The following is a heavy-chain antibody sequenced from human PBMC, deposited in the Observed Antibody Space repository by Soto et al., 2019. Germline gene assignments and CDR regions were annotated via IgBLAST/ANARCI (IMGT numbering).Heavy chain of an antibody. Sequence: QVQLVESGGGLVKPGGSLRLSCAASGFTFSDYYMSWIRQAPGKGLEWVSYISSSGSTIYYADSVTGRFTISRDNAKNALYRQMNSLRAEDTAVYYCASDPDGYNPLFDYWGQGTLVTVSS. CDR1: GFTFSDYY. V-gene: IGHV3-11*01. J-gene: IGHJ4*02. D-gene: IGHD5-12*01. CDR2: ISSSGSTI. CDR3: ASDPDGYNPLFDY.